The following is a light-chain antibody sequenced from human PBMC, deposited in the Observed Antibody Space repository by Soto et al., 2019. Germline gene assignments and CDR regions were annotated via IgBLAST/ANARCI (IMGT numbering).Light chain of an antibody. V-gene: IGLV3-21*04. CDR3: QVWDSSSDHVV. J-gene: IGLJ2*01. Sequence: SYELTQPPSVSVAPGKTARITCGGTNIGSKSVHWYQQKPGQAPVLVIYYDSDRPSGIPERFSGSNSGNTATLTISRVEAEDEADYYCQVWDSSSDHVVFGGGTKLTVL. CDR1: NIGSKS. CDR2: YDS.